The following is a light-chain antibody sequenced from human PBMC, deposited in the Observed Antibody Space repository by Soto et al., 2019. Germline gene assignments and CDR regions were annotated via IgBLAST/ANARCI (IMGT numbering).Light chain of an antibody. CDR1: SGDIGSYNR. J-gene: IGLJ1*01. CDR3: SSDTNLKPRACV. V-gene: IGLV2-14*01. CDR2: EVT. Sequence: QSALTQPASVSGSPGQSITISCTGTSGDIGSYNRVSWYQQHPGKAPKLIIYEVTDRPSGVSNRFSGSKSGNTASLTISGLQAEDEDEYYCSSDTNLKPRACVFGNGTKLTVL.